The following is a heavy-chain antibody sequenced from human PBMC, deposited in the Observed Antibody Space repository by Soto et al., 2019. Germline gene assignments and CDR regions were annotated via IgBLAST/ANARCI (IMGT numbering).Heavy chain of an antibody. Sequence: GGSLRLSCAASGFTFSSYWMHWVRQAPGKGLVWVSRINSDGSSTSYADSVKGRFTISRDNAKNTLYLQMNSLRAEDTAVYYCARGPQAAAGDLVQYYGMDVWGQGTTVTVSS. CDR1: GFTFSSYW. CDR3: ARGPQAAAGDLVQYYGMDV. J-gene: IGHJ6*02. CDR2: INSDGSST. V-gene: IGHV3-74*01. D-gene: IGHD6-13*01.